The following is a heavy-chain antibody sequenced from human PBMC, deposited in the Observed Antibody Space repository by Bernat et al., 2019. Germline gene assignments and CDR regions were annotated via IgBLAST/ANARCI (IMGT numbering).Heavy chain of an antibody. V-gene: IGHV3-23*01. Sequence: VQLLESGGGLVQPGGSLRLSCAASGFTFSSNAMTWVRQAPGKGLEWVAAISGSGDSTYYADSVKGRFTISRDNSKDTLYVQMNSLGAEDTAVYYCARRGPAQWGPFDHWSQGALVTVSS. CDR1: GFTFSSNA. D-gene: IGHD1-26*01. CDR3: ARRGPAQWGPFDH. CDR2: ISGSGDST. J-gene: IGHJ4*02.